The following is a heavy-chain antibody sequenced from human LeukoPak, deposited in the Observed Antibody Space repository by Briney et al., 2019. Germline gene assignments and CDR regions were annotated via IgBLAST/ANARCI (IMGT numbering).Heavy chain of an antibody. CDR2: ISYDGSNK. V-gene: IGHV3-30*18. D-gene: IGHD5-18*01. J-gene: IGHJ6*02. CDR1: GFTFSSYD. Sequence: GGSLRLSRAASGFTFSSYDMHWVRQAPGKGLEWVAVISYDGSNKYYAASVKGRFTISRDNSKNTLYLQMNSRRPEDTAVYYCAKDPSGDSFGSYGMDVWGQGTTVTVSS. CDR3: AKDPSGDSFGSYGMDV.